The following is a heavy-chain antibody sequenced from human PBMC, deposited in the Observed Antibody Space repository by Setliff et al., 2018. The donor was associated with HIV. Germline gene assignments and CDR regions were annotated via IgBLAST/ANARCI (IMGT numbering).Heavy chain of an antibody. CDR3: ARILVGVDDAFDI. V-gene: IGHV1-2*06. CDR2: INPNSGGT. J-gene: IGHJ3*02. D-gene: IGHD1-26*01. Sequence: ASVKVSCKASGYIFTDYYMHWVRQAPGQELGWMGRINPNSGGTNYAQKLQDRVTMTTDTSTSTAYMELRSLRSDDTAVYYCARILVGVDDAFDIWGQGTMVTVSS. CDR1: GYIFTDYY.